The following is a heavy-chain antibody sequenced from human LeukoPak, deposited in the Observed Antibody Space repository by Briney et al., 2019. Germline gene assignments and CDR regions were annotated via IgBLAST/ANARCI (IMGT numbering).Heavy chain of an antibody. J-gene: IGHJ5*02. Sequence: SQTLSLTCTVSGGSISSGGYYWSWIRQHPGKGLEWIGYIYYSGSTYYNPSLKSRVTISVETSKNQFSLKLSSMTAADTAVYFCARVKYYYASGSPRGIWFDPWGQGTLVTASS. D-gene: IGHD3-10*01. CDR2: IYYSGST. V-gene: IGHV4-31*03. CDR1: GGSISSGGYY. CDR3: ARVKYYYASGSPRGIWFDP.